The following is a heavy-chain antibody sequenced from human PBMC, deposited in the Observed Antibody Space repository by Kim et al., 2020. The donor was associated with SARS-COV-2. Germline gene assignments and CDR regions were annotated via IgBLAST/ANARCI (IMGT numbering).Heavy chain of an antibody. J-gene: IGHJ4*02. CDR2: T. CDR3: GDYHGAGSHFSY. Sequence: THLAHAVKCLLTISRNNSRNLLYLQMNSLRAEDTAVYYCGDYHGAGSHFSYWGQGTLVTVSS. D-gene: IGHD3-10*01. V-gene: IGHV3-23*01.